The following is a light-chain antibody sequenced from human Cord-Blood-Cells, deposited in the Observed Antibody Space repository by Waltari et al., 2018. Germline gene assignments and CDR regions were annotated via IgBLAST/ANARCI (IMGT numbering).Light chain of an antibody. Sequence: QSVLTQPPSVSGAPGQRATISCTGSSSNIGAGYDVHWYQQRPGTATTLLIYGNSKLPSGVPDRFSGSKSGTSASLAITGLQAEDEADYYCQSYDSSLSAFYVFGTGTKVTGL. J-gene: IGLJ1*01. V-gene: IGLV1-40*01. CDR2: GNS. CDR3: QSYDSSLSAFYV. CDR1: SSNIGAGYD.